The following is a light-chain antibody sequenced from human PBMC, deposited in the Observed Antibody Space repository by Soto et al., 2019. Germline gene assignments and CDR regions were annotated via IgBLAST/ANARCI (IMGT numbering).Light chain of an antibody. CDR3: QQYYNWPPAWT. Sequence: DIVMAQSPASLSVSPGEGVTFSCRASQSVGNDLAWYQQRAGQAPRLLIYGASTRATGVPARFTGSGSGTDFTLTISSLQSEDFAVYYCQQYYNWPPAWTFGQGTRVDIK. CDR1: QSVGND. CDR2: GAS. J-gene: IGKJ1*01. V-gene: IGKV3-15*01.